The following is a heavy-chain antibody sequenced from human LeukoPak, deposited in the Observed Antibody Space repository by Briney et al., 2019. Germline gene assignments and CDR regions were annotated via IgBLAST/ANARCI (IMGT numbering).Heavy chain of an antibody. J-gene: IGHJ5*02. Sequence: GSPVKVSSKPSGYTFTRYGIYCARQAPGQRLECMGWINVDNGNTNHTQKLHGRVTITTHTSTSTAYMELRSVRSDDTAVYYFARSSTVTIIQYLFDRWGQGRLVTVSS. D-gene: IGHD4-17*01. CDR1: GYTFTRYG. V-gene: IGHV1-18*01. CDR2: INVDNGNT. CDR3: ARSSTVTIIQYLFDR.